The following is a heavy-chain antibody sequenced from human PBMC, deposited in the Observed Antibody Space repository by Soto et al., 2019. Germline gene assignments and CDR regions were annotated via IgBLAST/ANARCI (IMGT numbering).Heavy chain of an antibody. CDR1: GGSISSGDYY. J-gene: IGHJ6*02. CDR3: ARVDLSATLRYYYYGMDV. Sequence: LTCTVSGGSISSGDYYWSWIRQPPGKGLEWIGYIYYSGSTYYNPSLKSRVTISVDTSKNQFSLKLSSVTAADTAVYYCARVDLSATLRYYYYGMDVWGQGTTVTVYS. V-gene: IGHV4-30-4*01. D-gene: IGHD1-26*01. CDR2: IYYSGST.